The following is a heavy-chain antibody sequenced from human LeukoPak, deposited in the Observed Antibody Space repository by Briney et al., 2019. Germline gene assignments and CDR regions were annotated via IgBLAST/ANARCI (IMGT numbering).Heavy chain of an antibody. D-gene: IGHD3-10*01. CDR2: IYYSGST. CDR3: ARTMVQGNFDY. J-gene: IGHJ4*02. V-gene: IGHV4-59*01. Sequence: PSETLSLTCTVSGGSISSYYWSWIRQPPGKALEWIGYIYYSGSTNYNPSLKSRVTISVDTSKNQFSLKLSSVIAADTAVYYCARTMVQGNFDYWGQGTLVTVSS. CDR1: GGSISSYY.